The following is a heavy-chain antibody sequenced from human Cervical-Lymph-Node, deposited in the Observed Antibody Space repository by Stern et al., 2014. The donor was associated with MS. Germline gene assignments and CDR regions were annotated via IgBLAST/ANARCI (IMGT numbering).Heavy chain of an antibody. J-gene: IGHJ4*02. Sequence: VQLVESGGGVVQPGRSLRLSCAASGFTFSSYGMHWVRQAPGKGLEWGAVIWYDGRNKYYADSVKGRFTISRDNSKNTLYLQMNSLRAEDTAVYYCASNSQAYCGGDCYFGYWGQGTLVTVSS. CDR3: ASNSQAYCGGDCYFGY. CDR2: IWYDGRNK. V-gene: IGHV3-33*01. CDR1: GFTFSSYG. D-gene: IGHD2-21*02.